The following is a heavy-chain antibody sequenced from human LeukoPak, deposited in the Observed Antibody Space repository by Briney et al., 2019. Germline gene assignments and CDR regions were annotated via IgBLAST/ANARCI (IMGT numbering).Heavy chain of an antibody. CDR1: GFTFSSYA. J-gene: IGHJ4*02. Sequence: GGSLRLSCAASGFTFSSYAMSWVRQAPGKGLEWVSSISGSGGSTYNAASVKGRFTISRDSSKNTLYLKMNSLRAEDTAVYYCAKEKGPKRDPFESWGQGTLVTVSS. V-gene: IGHV3-23*01. CDR2: ISGSGGST. CDR3: AKEKGPKRDPFES.